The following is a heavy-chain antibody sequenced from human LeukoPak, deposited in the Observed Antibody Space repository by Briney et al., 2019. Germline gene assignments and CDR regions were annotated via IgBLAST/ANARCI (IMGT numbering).Heavy chain of an antibody. D-gene: IGHD6-13*01. J-gene: IGHJ4*02. CDR2: ISSSSSTI. CDR1: GFTFSSYS. CDR3: ARDRSWSYFDY. V-gene: IGHV3-48*01. Sequence: GGSLRLSCAASGFTFSSYSMNWVRQAPGKGLEWVSYISSSSSTIYYADSVKGRFTISRDNAKNSLYLQMNSLRAEDTAVYYCARDRSWSYFDYWGQGTQVTVSS.